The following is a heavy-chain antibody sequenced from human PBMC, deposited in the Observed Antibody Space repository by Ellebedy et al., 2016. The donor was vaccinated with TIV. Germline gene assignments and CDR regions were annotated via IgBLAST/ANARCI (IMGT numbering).Heavy chain of an antibody. CDR3: ARDRGAAADPFFDY. D-gene: IGHD6-13*01. V-gene: IGHV3-48*02. Sequence: GGSLRLXXAASGFTFSSYSMNWVRQAPGKGLEWVSYISSSSSTTYYADSVKGRFTISRDNAKNSLYLQMNSLRDEDTAVYYCARDRGAAADPFFDYWGQGTLVTVSS. CDR1: GFTFSSYS. CDR2: ISSSSSTT. J-gene: IGHJ4*02.